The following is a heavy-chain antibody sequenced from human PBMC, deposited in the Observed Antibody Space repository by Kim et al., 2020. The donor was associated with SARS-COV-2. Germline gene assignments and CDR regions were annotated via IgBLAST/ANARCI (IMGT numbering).Heavy chain of an antibody. CDR1: GFTFSSYS. Sequence: GGSLRLSCAASGFTFSSYSMNWVRQAPGKGLEWVSYISSSSTIYYADSVKGRFTISRDNAKNSLYLEMNSLRDEDTAVYYCARDRGTMIVVAHDAFDIWGQGTMVTVSS. V-gene: IGHV3-48*02. CDR3: ARDRGTMIVVAHDAFDI. D-gene: IGHD3-22*01. CDR2: ISSSSTI. J-gene: IGHJ3*02.